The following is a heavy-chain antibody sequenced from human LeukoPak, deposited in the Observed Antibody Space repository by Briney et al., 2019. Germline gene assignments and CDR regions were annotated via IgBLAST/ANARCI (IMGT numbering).Heavy chain of an antibody. CDR3: ARDPPRIPNYGDWFDP. CDR1: GFTFSSYS. D-gene: IGHD4/OR15-4a*01. CDR2: ISSSSSTI. J-gene: IGHJ5*02. Sequence: PGGSLPLSCAASGFTFSSYSMNWVRQAPGKGLEWVSYISSSSSTIYYADSVKDRFTISRDNAKNSLYLQMNSLRDEDTAVYYCARDPPRIPNYGDWFDPWGQGTMFTVSS. V-gene: IGHV3-48*02.